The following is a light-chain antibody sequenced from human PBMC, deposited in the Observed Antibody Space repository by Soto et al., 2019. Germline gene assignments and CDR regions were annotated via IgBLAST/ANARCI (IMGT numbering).Light chain of an antibody. Sequence: QSVLTQPPSVSGATGQRVTISCTGCSSNIGAGYDVHWYQQLPGTAPKLLIYGNSNRPSGVPDRFSGSKSGTSASLAITGLQAEDEADYYCQSYDSSLSGWVFGGGTKLTV. V-gene: IGLV1-40*01. CDR1: SSNIGAGYD. CDR3: QSYDSSLSGWV. J-gene: IGLJ3*02. CDR2: GNS.